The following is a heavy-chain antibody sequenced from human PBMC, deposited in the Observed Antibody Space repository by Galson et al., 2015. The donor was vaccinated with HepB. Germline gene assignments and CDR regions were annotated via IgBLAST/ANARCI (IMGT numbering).Heavy chain of an antibody. CDR2: IIPFFGTP. CDR1: GCTFSKYA. Sequence: SVKVSCKASGCTFSKYAITWVRQAPGQGLEWMGGIIPFFGTPIYAHRFQGRVTITGDESTTTAHMELRSLQSDDTAVFHCALARDANPTYYSSVNYGMDVLGQGTAAPVSS. CDR3: ALARDANPTYYSSVNYGMDV. J-gene: IGHJ6*02. D-gene: IGHD2-2*01. V-gene: IGHV1-69*13.